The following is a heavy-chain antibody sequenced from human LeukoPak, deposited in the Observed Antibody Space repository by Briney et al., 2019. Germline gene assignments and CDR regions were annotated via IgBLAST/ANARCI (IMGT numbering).Heavy chain of an antibody. CDR2: IYHSGST. CDR1: GGSISSGGYY. Sequence: PSETLSLTCTVSGGSISSGGYYWSWIRQPPGKGLEWIGYIYHSGSTYYNPSLKSRVTISVDRSKNQFSLKLSSVTAADTAVYYCASTSILEPMEDYFDYWGQGTLVTVSS. J-gene: IGHJ4*02. V-gene: IGHV4-30-2*01. D-gene: IGHD1-1*01. CDR3: ASTSILEPMEDYFDY.